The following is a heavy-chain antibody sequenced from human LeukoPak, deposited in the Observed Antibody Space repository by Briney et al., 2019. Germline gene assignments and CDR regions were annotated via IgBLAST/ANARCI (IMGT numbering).Heavy chain of an antibody. Sequence: SETLSLTCTVSGGSVSSGSYYWSWIRQPPGKGLVWFGYIYYSWSTNYNPSLKSRVTISVDTSKNQFSLKLSSVTAADTAVYYCASDPRGYSGYDWVYYGMDVWGQGTTVTVSS. CDR1: GGSVSSGSYY. CDR3: ASDPRGYSGYDWVYYGMDV. V-gene: IGHV4-61*01. CDR2: IYYSWST. D-gene: IGHD5-12*01. J-gene: IGHJ6*02.